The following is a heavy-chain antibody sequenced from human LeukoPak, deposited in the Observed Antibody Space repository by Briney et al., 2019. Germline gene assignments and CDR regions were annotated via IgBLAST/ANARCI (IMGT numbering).Heavy chain of an antibody. Sequence: GGSLRLSCAASGFTFSNAWMSWVRQAPGKGLEWVGRIKSKTDGGTTDYAAPVKGRFTISRDDSKNTLYLQMNSLKTEDTAVYYCTTSKNQNRGGWYNYYYMDVWGKGTTVTVSS. V-gene: IGHV3-15*01. D-gene: IGHD6-19*01. CDR3: TTSKNQNRGGWYNYYYMDV. CDR2: IKSKTDGGTT. CDR1: GFTFSNAW. J-gene: IGHJ6*03.